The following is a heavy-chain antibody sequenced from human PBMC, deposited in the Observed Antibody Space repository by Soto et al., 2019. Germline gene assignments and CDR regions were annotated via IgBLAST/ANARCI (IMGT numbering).Heavy chain of an antibody. CDR1: GFTVSPFW. Sequence: GGSLRLSCAASGFTVSPFWMHWVRQVPGKGPVWVSRINSDGNSTSYADSVKGRFTISRDNAKNTLYLQMNSLRAEDTAVYYCARGSNHFDYWGQGTLVTVSS. CDR3: ARGSNHFDY. V-gene: IGHV3-74*01. J-gene: IGHJ4*02. D-gene: IGHD4-4*01. CDR2: INSDGNST.